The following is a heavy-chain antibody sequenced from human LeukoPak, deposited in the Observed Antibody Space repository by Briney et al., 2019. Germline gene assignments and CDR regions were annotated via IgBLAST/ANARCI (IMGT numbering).Heavy chain of an antibody. J-gene: IGHJ4*02. CDR3: AKDRAVVVVAATDY. Sequence: GGSLRLSCAASGFTFSSYAMNWVRQAPGKGLEWVSTIGATGTNSYYADSVKGRFTISRDNSKNTLHLQMNSLRAEDTAVYYCAKDRAVVVVAATDYWGQGTLVTVSS. CDR1: GFTFSSYA. CDR2: IGATGTNS. V-gene: IGHV3-23*01. D-gene: IGHD2-15*01.